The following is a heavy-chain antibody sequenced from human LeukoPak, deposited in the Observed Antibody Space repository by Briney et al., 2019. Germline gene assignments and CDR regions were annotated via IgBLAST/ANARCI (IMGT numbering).Heavy chain of an antibody. CDR1: GYTFTSYG. Sequence: GASVKVSCKASGYTFTSYGISWVRQAPGQGLEWMGWISAYNGNTNYAQKLQGRVTMTTDTSTSTAYMELRSLRSDDTAVYYCARAPYSDSSGYYSTWGQGTLVTVSS. CDR3: ARAPYSDSSGYYST. D-gene: IGHD3-22*01. V-gene: IGHV1-18*01. CDR2: ISAYNGNT. J-gene: IGHJ5*02.